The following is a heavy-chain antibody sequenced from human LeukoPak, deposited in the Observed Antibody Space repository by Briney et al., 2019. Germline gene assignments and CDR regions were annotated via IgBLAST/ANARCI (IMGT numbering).Heavy chain of an antibody. J-gene: IGHJ4*02. CDR1: GFTFSSYG. CDR2: ISYDGSNK. D-gene: IGHD3-22*01. CDR3: AKDDYYYDSSGYYPQEIGY. Sequence: GGSLRLSCAASGFTFSSYGMHWVRQAPGKGLEWVAVISYDGSNKYYADSVKGRFTISRDNSKNTLYLQMNSLRAEDTAVYYCAKDDYYYDSSGYYPQEIGYWGQGTLVTVSS. V-gene: IGHV3-30*18.